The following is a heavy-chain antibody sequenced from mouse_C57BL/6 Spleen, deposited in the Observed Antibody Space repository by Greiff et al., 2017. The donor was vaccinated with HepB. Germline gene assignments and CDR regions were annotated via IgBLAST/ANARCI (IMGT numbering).Heavy chain of an antibody. V-gene: IGHV14-4*01. CDR3: TTGDYLDY. CDR1: GFNIKDDY. Sequence: EVKLKQSGAELVRPGASVKLSCTASGFNIKDDYMHWVKQRPEQGLEWIGWIDPENGDTEYASKFQGKATITADTSSNTAYLQLSSLTSEDTAVYYCTTGDYLDYWGQGTTLTVSS. J-gene: IGHJ2*01. CDR2: IDPENGDT.